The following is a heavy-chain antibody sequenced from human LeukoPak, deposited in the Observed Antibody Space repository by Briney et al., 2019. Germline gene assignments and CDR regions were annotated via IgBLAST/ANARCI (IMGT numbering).Heavy chain of an antibody. D-gene: IGHD6-6*01. CDR3: ARASSPSEFDP. CDR1: GGSFSGYY. Sequence: SETLSLTCAVYGGSFSGYYWSWIRQPPGKGLEWIGEINHSGSTNYNPSLKSRVTISVDKSKNQFSLKLSSVTAADTAVYYCARASSPSEFDPWGQGTLVTVSS. CDR2: INHSGST. V-gene: IGHV4-34*01. J-gene: IGHJ5*02.